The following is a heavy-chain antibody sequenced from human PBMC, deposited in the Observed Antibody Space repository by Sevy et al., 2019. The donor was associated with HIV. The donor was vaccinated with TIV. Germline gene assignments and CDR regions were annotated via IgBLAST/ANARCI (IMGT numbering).Heavy chain of an antibody. Sequence: SETLPLTCAVYGGSFSGYYWSWIRQPPGKGLEWIGEINHSGSTNYNPSLKSRVTISVDTSKNQFSLKLSSVTAADTAVYYCAREGSQRITIFGVVITNWFDPWGQGTLVTVSS. CDR1: GGSFSGYY. D-gene: IGHD3-3*01. CDR3: AREGSQRITIFGVVITNWFDP. CDR2: INHSGST. J-gene: IGHJ5*02. V-gene: IGHV4-34*01.